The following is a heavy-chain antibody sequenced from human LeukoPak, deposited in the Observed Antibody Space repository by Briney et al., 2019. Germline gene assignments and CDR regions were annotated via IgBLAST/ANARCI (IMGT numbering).Heavy chain of an antibody. D-gene: IGHD6-13*01. Sequence: ASVKVSCKLSGDTLSDLSIHWVRQAPGKGLEWMGGFDPEDGETVYAQKFQGRVTVTEDTSTDTAYMEVTNLRSDDTAVYYCAMGVDRSSWYLFDYWGREPWSPSPQ. CDR3: AMGVDRSSWYLFDY. CDR2: FDPEDGET. J-gene: IGHJ4*02. CDR1: GDTLSDLS. V-gene: IGHV1-24*01.